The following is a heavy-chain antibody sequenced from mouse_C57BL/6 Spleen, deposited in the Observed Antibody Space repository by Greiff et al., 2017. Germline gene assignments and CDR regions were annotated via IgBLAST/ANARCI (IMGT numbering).Heavy chain of an antibody. Sequence: QVQLQQPGAELVKPGASVKMSCKASGYTFTSYWITWVKQRPGQGLEWIGDIYPGSGSTNYNEKFKSKATLTVDTSSSTAYMQLSSLTSEDSAVYDCARGDGNYVYYAMDYWGQGTSVTVSS. J-gene: IGHJ4*01. D-gene: IGHD2-1*01. CDR3: ARGDGNYVYYAMDY. CDR1: GYTFTSYW. CDR2: IYPGSGST. V-gene: IGHV1-55*01.